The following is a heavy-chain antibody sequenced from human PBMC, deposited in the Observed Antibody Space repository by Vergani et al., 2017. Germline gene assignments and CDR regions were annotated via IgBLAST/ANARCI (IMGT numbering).Heavy chain of an antibody. Sequence: QITLKESGPTLVKPTQTLTLTCTFSGFSLRTSGVGVGWIRQPPGKALEWLALIYWNDDKRYSPSLKSRLTITKDTSKNQVVLTMTNMDPVDTATYYCAHIRGSKWGGVFDYWGQGTLVTVSS. V-gene: IGHV2-5*01. J-gene: IGHJ4*02. CDR3: AHIRGSKWGGVFDY. D-gene: IGHD3-10*01. CDR2: IYWNDDK. CDR1: GFSLRTSGVG.